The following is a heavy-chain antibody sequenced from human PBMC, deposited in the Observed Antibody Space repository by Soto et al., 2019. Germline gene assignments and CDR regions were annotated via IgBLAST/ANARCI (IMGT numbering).Heavy chain of an antibody. CDR3: ARVNYHTFDY. CDR2: IYYSGST. D-gene: IGHD1-7*01. J-gene: IGHJ4*02. CDR1: GGSISSYY. Sequence: QVQLQESGPGLVKPSETLSLTCTVSGGSISSYYWSWIRQPPGKGLEWIGYIYYSGSTNYNPSLKSRVTISVDTSKNQFSLKLSSVTAADTAVYYCARVNYHTFDYWGQGTLLTVSS. V-gene: IGHV4-59*01.